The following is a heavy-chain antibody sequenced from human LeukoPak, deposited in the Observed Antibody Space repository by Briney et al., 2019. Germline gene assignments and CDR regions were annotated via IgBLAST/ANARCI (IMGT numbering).Heavy chain of an antibody. J-gene: IGHJ5*02. CDR1: GGSISSYY. CDR2: IYTSGST. D-gene: IGHD6-13*01. CDR3: ARSYSSSWYEWFDP. Sequence: SSETLSLTCTVSGGSISSYYWSWIRQPAGKGLEWIGRIYTSGSTNYNPSLKSRVTISVDTSKNQFSLKLSSVTAADTAVYYCARSYSSSWYEWFDPWAREPWSPSPQ. V-gene: IGHV4-4*07.